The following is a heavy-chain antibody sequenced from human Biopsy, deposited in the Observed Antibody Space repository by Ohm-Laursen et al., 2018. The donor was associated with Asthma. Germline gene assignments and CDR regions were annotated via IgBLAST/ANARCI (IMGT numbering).Heavy chain of an antibody. CDR1: GFTFSSYG. J-gene: IGHJ4*02. Sequence: SLRLSCAASGFTFSSYGMHWVRQAPGKGLDWVAVISFDGSNKNYTDSVKGRFTISRDNSRNTLHLQMNSLRAEDTAVYYCAKDVFPGWELRRGPDYWGQGTLVTVSS. CDR2: ISFDGSNK. D-gene: IGHD1-26*01. V-gene: IGHV3-30*18. CDR3: AKDVFPGWELRRGPDY.